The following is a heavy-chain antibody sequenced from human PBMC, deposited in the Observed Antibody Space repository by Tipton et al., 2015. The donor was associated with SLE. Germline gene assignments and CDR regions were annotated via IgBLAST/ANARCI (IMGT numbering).Heavy chain of an antibody. CDR3: ARVGNDYVWGSYRYYYYGMDV. D-gene: IGHD3-16*02. J-gene: IGHJ6*02. CDR1: GGSFSGYY. CDR2: INHSGST. V-gene: IGHV4-34*01. Sequence: LRLSCAVYGGSFSGYYWSWIRQPPGKGLEWIGEINHSGSTNYNPSLKSRVTISVDTSKNQFSLKLSSVTAADTAVYYCARVGNDYVWGSYRYYYYGMDVWGQGTTVTVSS.